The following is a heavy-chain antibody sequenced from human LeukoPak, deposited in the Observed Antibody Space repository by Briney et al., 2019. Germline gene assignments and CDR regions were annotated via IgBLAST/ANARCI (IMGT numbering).Heavy chain of an antibody. D-gene: IGHD3-3*01. CDR3: ARVVRFLEWLTESDDAFDI. Sequence: QAGGSLRLSCAASGFTFSSYAMHWVRQAPGKGLEYVSAISSNGGSTYYANSVKGRFTISRDNSKNTLYLQMGSLRAEDMAVYYCARVVRFLEWLTESDDAFDIWGQGTMVTVSS. J-gene: IGHJ3*02. CDR2: ISSNGGST. V-gene: IGHV3-64*01. CDR1: GFTFSSYA.